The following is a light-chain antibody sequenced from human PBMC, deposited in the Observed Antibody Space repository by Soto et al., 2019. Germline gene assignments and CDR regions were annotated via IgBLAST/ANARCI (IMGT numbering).Light chain of an antibody. J-gene: IGLJ1*01. CDR1: SSDIGGHHF. Sequence: QSVLTQPASVSGSPGQSITISCTGTSSDIGGHHFVSWYQQQSGKAPKLVIYEVTDRPSGVSDRFSGSKSGNTASLTISGLQPEDEADYYCSSYTSSSLYAFGTGTKVTVL. V-gene: IGLV2-14*01. CDR2: EVT. CDR3: SSYTSSSLYA.